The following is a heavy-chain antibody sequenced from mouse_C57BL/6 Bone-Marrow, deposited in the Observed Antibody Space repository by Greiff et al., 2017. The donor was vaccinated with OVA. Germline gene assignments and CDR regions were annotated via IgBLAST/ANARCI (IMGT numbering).Heavy chain of an antibody. V-gene: IGHV1-54*01. CDR3: ARRILRAMDY. CDR2: INPGSGGT. Sequence: LVESGAELVRPGTSVKVSCKASGYAFTNYLIEWVKQRPGQGLEWIGVINPGSGGTNYNEKFKGKATLTADTSSSTAYMQLSSLTSEDSAVYFCARRILRAMDYWGQGTSVTVSS. J-gene: IGHJ4*01. CDR1: GYAFTNYL. D-gene: IGHD1-1*01.